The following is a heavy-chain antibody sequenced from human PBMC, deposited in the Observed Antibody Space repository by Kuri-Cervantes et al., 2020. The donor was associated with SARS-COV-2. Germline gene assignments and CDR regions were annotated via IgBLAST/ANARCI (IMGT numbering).Heavy chain of an antibody. V-gene: IGHV4-38-2*01. CDR2: IYHSGST. D-gene: IGHD6-13*01. Sequence: GSLRHSCAVSGYSFSSGYYWGWIRQPPGKGLEWIGSIYHSGSTYYNPSLKSRVTISVDTSKNQFSLKLSSVTAADTAVYYCARAPQYSSRFDYWGQGTLVTVSA. CDR1: GYSFSSGYY. J-gene: IGHJ4*02. CDR3: ARAPQYSSRFDY.